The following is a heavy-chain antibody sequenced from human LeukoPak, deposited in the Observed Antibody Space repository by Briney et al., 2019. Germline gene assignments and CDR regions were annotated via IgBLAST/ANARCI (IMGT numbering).Heavy chain of an antibody. J-gene: IGHJ1*01. CDR1: GGSISSGGYY. D-gene: IGHD3-10*01. Sequence: SETLSLTCTVSGGSISSGGYYWSWIRQHPGKGLEWIGYIYYSGSTHYNPSLKSRVTISVDTSKNQFSLKLSSVTAADTAVYYCARDGGFGGATRAEYFQHWGQGTLVTVSS. CDR2: IYYSGST. CDR3: ARDGGFGGATRAEYFQH. V-gene: IGHV4-31*03.